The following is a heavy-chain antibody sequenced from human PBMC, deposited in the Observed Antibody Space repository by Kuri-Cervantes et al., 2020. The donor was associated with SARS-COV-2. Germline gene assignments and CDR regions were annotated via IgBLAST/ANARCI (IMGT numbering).Heavy chain of an antibody. CDR1: GGSISSSSYY. CDR2: IYYSGST. V-gene: IGHV4-39*01. J-gene: IGHJ4*02. CDR3: ANDHIAVAGTGDY. D-gene: IGHD6-19*01. Sequence: SETLSLTCTVSGGSISSSSYYWGWIRQPPGKGLEWIGSIYYSGSTYYNPPLKSRVTISVDTSKNQFSLKLSSVTAADTAVYYCANDHIAVAGTGDYWGQGTLVTVSS.